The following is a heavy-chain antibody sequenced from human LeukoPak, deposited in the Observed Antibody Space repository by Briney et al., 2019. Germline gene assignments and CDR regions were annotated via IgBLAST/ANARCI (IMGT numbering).Heavy chain of an antibody. V-gene: IGHV4-61*02. Sequence: PSETLSLTCTVSGGSISSGSYHWSWIRQPAGKGLDWIGRIHSSGSTNYNPSLKSRVTTSLDTTKNQFSLKLSSVSAADTAVYYCARGRDGSSYYFDYWGQGTLVTVSS. D-gene: IGHD6-6*01. J-gene: IGHJ4*02. CDR2: IHSSGST. CDR3: ARGRDGSSYYFDY. CDR1: GGSISSGSYH.